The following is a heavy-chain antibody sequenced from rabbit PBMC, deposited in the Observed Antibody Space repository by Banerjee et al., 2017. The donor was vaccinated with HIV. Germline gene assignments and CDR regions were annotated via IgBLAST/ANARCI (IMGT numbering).Heavy chain of an antibody. CDR1: GFSLSSGYD. CDR3: ARTLTTGVSL. CDR2: IYTGSGHT. Sequence: QSLEESGGDLVKPGASLTLTCTASGFSLSSGYDMCWVRQAPGKGLEWIACIYTGSGHTYYASWAKGRFTISKTSSTTVTLQMTSLTAADTATYFCARTLTTGVSLWGPGTLVTVS. V-gene: IGHV1S40*01. D-gene: IGHD4-1*01. J-gene: IGHJ4*01.